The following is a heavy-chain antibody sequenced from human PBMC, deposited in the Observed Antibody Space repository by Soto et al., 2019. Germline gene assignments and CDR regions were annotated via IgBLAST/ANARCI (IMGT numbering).Heavy chain of an antibody. J-gene: IGHJ5*02. CDR1: GGSIISSTHY. CDR2: IYYSGST. D-gene: IGHD2-15*01. Sequence: ETLSLTCPVSGGSIISSTHYWGWIRQPPGKGLEWIGTIYYSGSTYYSPSLKSRVTVSVDTSKNQFSLKLTSVTAADTAVYYCASQLGVVVVAAATRSGWFDPWGQGTLVTVYS. CDR3: ASQLGVVVVAAATRSGWFDP. V-gene: IGHV4-39*01.